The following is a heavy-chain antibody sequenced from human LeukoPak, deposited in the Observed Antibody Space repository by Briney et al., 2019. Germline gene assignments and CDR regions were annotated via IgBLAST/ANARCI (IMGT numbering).Heavy chain of an antibody. CDR1: GFISSNYG. Sequence: PGGSLRLSCSASGFISSNYGMYWVRQAPGKGLEFVSAISSDGDNTFYADSVKGRFTISRGNSKNTLYLQTSSLRGEDTAVYYCVRVNDYGDRNLYYFGYWGQGTLVTVSS. D-gene: IGHD4-17*01. V-gene: IGHV3-64D*06. CDR3: VRVNDYGDRNLYYFGY. J-gene: IGHJ4*02. CDR2: ISSDGDNT.